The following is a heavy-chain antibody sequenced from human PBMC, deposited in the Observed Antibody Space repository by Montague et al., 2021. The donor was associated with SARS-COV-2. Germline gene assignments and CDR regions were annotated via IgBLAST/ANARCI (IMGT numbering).Heavy chain of an antibody. CDR1: GGSISSSDYY. Sequence: SETLSLTCTVSGGSISSSDYYWSWIRQPPGKGLEWIGYIYSSGTTYYNPSLKSRVTISVDTSKNQFSLKLSSVTAADTAVYYCARGMDGVTATTDAFDIWGQGTMVTVSS. V-gene: IGHV4-39*07. CDR3: ARGMDGVTATTDAFDI. D-gene: IGHD2-8*01. CDR2: IYSSGTT. J-gene: IGHJ3*02.